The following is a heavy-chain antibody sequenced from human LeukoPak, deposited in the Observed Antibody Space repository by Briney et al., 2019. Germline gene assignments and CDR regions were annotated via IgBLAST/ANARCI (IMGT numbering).Heavy chain of an antibody. Sequence: ASVKVSCKASGYTFTSYGISWVRQAPGQGLEWMGWISAYNGNTNYAQKLQGRVTMTTDTSTSTAYMELRSLRSDDTAVYYCARDPDYYASGSYYGNDYWGQGTLVTVSS. CDR3: ARDPDYYASGSYYGNDY. D-gene: IGHD3-10*01. V-gene: IGHV1-18*01. CDR1: GYTFTSYG. J-gene: IGHJ4*02. CDR2: ISAYNGNT.